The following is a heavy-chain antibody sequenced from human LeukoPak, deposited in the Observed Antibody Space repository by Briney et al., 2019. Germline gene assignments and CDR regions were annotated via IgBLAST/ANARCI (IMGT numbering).Heavy chain of an antibody. CDR1: GLPFRRNW. Sequence: PGGPLSLSCAASGLPFRRNWMRGVGQAPGKGLEGVDKIKQDGSEKYYGDSVKGRFTISRDNAKNSLYLQMNSLRAEDTAVYYCASTIYDSSGYYWDYWGQGTLVTVSS. CDR2: IKQDGSEK. CDR3: ASTIYDSSGYYWDY. J-gene: IGHJ4*02. V-gene: IGHV3-7*01. D-gene: IGHD3-22*01.